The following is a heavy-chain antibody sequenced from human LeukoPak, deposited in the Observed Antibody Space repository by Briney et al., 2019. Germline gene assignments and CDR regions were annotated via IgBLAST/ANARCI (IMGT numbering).Heavy chain of an antibody. J-gene: IGHJ4*02. CDR2: IGTAGDT. V-gene: IGHV3-13*01. CDR3: AREGYTHGGFDY. Sequence: GGSLRLSCAGSGFNFDDYAMHWVRQATGKGLEWVSAIGTAGDTYYPGSVKGRFTISRENAKNSLYLQMNSLRAGDTAVYYCAREGYTHGGFDYWGQGTLVTVSS. D-gene: IGHD3-16*02. CDR1: GFNFDDYA.